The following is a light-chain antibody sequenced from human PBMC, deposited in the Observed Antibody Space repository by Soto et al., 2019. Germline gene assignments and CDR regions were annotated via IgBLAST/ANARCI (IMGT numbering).Light chain of an antibody. J-gene: IGKJ2*03. CDR3: QQYKTYYS. CDR2: DDS. Sequence: DIQLTQSPSTLSASIGDRVTITCRASQSISSWLAWYQQKPGKAPKLLIYDDSSLESGVPSRFSGSGSGTEFTLTISSLQPDDFATYYCQQYKTYYSFGQGTKLEIK. V-gene: IGKV1-5*01. CDR1: QSISSW.